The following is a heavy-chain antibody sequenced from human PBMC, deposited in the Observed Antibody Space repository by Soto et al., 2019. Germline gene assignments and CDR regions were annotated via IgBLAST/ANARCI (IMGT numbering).Heavy chain of an antibody. CDR3: ARAQVGYYDFWSGRVGGTNYYYYYMDV. Sequence: SETLSLSCAVYGGSFSGYYWSWIRQPPGKGLEWIGEINHSGSTNYNPSLKSRVTISVDTSKNQFSLKLSSVTAADTAVYYCARAQVGYYDFWSGRVGGTNYYYYYMDVWGKGTTVTVSS. CDR1: GGSFSGYY. D-gene: IGHD3-3*01. CDR2: INHSGST. J-gene: IGHJ6*03. V-gene: IGHV4-34*01.